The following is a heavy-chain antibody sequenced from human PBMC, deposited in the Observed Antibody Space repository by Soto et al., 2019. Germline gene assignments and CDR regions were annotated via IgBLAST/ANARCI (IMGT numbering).Heavy chain of an antibody. CDR1: GFTFSSYA. Sequence: EVQLLESGGGLVQPGGSLRLSCAASGFTFSSYAMNWVRQAPGKGLEWVSAISGSGGSTYYADSVKGRFTISRNSSKNTLYLQMNSLRAEDTAVYYCAKGNSWSPALVLDIWGQGTRVTASP. CDR3: AKGNSWSPALVLDI. V-gene: IGHV3-23*01. J-gene: IGHJ3*02. D-gene: IGHD1-7*01. CDR2: ISGSGGST.